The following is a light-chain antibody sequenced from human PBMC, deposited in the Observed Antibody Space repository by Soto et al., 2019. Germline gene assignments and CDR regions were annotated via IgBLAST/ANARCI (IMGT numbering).Light chain of an antibody. Sequence: IVLTQFPGSLSLSPGDSATLSCRASRSVATDYLAWYQQRPGQAPRLLIYGASNRATGIPARFSGSGSGTDFTLNISRLEPEDFAVYYCQQYGSSPVFTFVPGTPVDI. J-gene: IGKJ3*01. V-gene: IGKV3-20*01. CDR1: RSVATDY. CDR3: QQYGSSPVFT. CDR2: GAS.